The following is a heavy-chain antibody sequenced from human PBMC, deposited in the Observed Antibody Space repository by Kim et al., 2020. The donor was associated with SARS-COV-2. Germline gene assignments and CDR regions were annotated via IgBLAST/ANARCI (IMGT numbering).Heavy chain of an antibody. V-gene: IGHV4-31*03. J-gene: IGHJ3*02. CDR1: GGSISSGGYY. CDR3: ARGDTIFGVVINAFDI. Sequence: SETLSLTCTVSGGSISSGGYYWSWIRQHPGKGLEWIGYIYYSGSTYSNPSVKSRVTIPVDTSKNQFSLKLSSVTAADTAVYYCARGDTIFGVVINAFDIWGQGTMVTVSS. CDR2: IYYSGST. D-gene: IGHD3-3*01.